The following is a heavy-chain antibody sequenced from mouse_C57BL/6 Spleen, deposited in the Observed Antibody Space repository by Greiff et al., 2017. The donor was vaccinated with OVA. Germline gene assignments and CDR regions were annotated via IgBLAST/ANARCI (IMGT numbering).Heavy chain of an antibody. V-gene: IGHV3-6*01. CDR3: ARYYYGSSCYFDY. CDR1: GYSITSGYY. J-gene: IGHJ2*01. Sequence: EVKLQESGPGLVKPSQSLSLTCSVTGYSITSGYYWNWIRQFPGNKLEWMGYISYDGSNNYNPSLENRISITRDTSKNQFFLKLNSVTTEDTATYYCARYYYGSSCYFDYWGQGTTLTVSS. CDR2: ISYDGSN. D-gene: IGHD1-1*01.